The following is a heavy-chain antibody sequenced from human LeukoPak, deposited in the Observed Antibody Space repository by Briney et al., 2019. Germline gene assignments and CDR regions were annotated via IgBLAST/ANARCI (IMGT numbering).Heavy chain of an antibody. J-gene: IGHJ4*02. CDR3: AKHDSSSDF. V-gene: IGHV3-30*02. Sequence: GGSLRLSCAASGFIFSSYGMHWVRQPQGKGLEWVAFIRSDGSDTYSAASVKGRFTISRDNSKNTLWLQMNSLRAEDTAVYYCAKHDSSSDFWGQGTLVTVSS. CDR1: GFIFSSYG. CDR2: IRSDGSDT. D-gene: IGHD3-22*01.